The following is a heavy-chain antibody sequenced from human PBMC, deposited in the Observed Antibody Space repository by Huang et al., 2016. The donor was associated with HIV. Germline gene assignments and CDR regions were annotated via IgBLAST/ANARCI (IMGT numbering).Heavy chain of an antibody. J-gene: IGHJ3*02. CDR1: GGSIRSSY. CDR2: IYYSGRT. Sequence: QVQLQESGPGLVKPSETLSLTCTVSGGSIRSSYWSWIRQPPGKGLECIGYIYYSGRTNYNPTLKSRVTISVDTSKNKFSLKLRSVTAADTAVYYCARGPSPWLQEAFDIWGQGTMVTVSS. D-gene: IGHD5-12*01. V-gene: IGHV4-59*01. CDR3: ARGPSPWLQEAFDI.